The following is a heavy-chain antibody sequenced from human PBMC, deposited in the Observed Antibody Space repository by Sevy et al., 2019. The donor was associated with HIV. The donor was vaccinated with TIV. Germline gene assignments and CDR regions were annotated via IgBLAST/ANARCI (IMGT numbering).Heavy chain of an antibody. CDR3: ARDGRGYSYDNYFDD. Sequence: GGSLRLSCAASGFTFSSYAMHWVRQAPGKGLEWVAVISYDRSNKYYADSVKGRFTISRDNSKNTLYLQMNSLRAEDTAVYYCARDGRGYSYDNYFDDWGQGTLVTVSS. D-gene: IGHD5-18*01. CDR1: GFTFSSYA. CDR2: ISYDRSNK. J-gene: IGHJ4*02. V-gene: IGHV3-30-3*01.